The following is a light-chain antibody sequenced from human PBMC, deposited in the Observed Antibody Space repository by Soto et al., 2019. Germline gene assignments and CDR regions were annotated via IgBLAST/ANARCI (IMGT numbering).Light chain of an antibody. J-gene: IGKJ3*01. CDR3: QKYDSAPFT. V-gene: IGKV1-27*01. CDR1: QGINNH. Sequence: DIQMTQSPSSLSASVGDRVTITCRASQGINNHLAWYQQKPGQVPSLLIYAASTLQSGVPSRFSGRGSGTDFTLTISSLQPEDFATYYCQKYDSAPFTFGPGTKVKFK. CDR2: AAS.